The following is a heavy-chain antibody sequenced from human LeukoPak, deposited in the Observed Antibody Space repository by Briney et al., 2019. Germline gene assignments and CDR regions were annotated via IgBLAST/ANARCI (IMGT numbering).Heavy chain of an antibody. J-gene: IGHJ4*02. CDR1: GFTFSSYA. CDR3: AIDLPQYQPAPHYFDY. V-gene: IGHV3-23*01. CDR2: ISGSGGST. D-gene: IGHD2-2*01. Sequence: PGGSLRLSYAASGFTFSSYAMSWVRQAPGKGLEWVSAISGSGGSTYYADSVKGRFTISRDNSKNTLYLQMNSLRAEDAAVYYCAIDLPQYQPAPHYFDYWGQGTLVTVSS.